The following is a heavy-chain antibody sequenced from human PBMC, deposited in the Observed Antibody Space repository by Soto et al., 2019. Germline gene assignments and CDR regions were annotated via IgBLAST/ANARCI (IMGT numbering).Heavy chain of an antibody. CDR1: GLTVSNYA. CDR3: ARGKDRSETYRTSSLTY. D-gene: IGHD6-6*01. Sequence: PGGSLRLSCAASGLTVSNYAIHWVLQAPGNGLEWVALISYDGSNKYYADSVKGRLSISRDNSKNTLFLQMSSLRAEDTAVYYCARGKDRSETYRTSSLTYWGQGTLVTVSS. CDR2: ISYDGSNK. V-gene: IGHV3-30-3*01. J-gene: IGHJ4*02.